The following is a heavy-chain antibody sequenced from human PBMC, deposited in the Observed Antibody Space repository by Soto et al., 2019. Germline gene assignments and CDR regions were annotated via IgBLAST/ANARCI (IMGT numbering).Heavy chain of an antibody. J-gene: IGHJ5*02. V-gene: IGHV1-18*01. CDR2: ISLYSDGT. Sequence: VTVSLKPVRSSSSVYRVCLVRTTPGQPLEWLGWISLYSDGTNYAQKFQGRVSMTTDTSTTTAYMELRSLRSDDTAVYYCARVVPGAEAWFGPWGQGTLVKVAS. CDR3: ARVVPGAEAWFGP. CDR1: RSSSSVYR. D-gene: IGHD2-2*01.